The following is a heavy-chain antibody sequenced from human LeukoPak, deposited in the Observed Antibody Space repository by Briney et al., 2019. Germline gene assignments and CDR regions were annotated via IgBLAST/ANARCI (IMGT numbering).Heavy chain of an antibody. CDR3: ARDKRDSSSFDY. Sequence: SETLSLTCTASGGSISSYYWSWIRQPPGKGLEWIGYIYYTGSTNYNPSLKSRVTISVDTSKNQFSLKLSSVTAADTAVYYCARDKRDSSSFDYWGQGTLVTVSS. D-gene: IGHD6-6*01. J-gene: IGHJ4*02. CDR1: GGSISSYY. CDR2: IYYTGST. V-gene: IGHV4-59*01.